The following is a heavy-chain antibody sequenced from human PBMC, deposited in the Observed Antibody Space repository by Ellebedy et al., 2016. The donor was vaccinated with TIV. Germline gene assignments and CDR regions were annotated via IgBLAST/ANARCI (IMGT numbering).Heavy chain of an antibody. D-gene: IGHD3-22*01. CDR3: ARARYYYDSSGYPYYFDY. V-gene: IGHV1-46*01. CDR2: INPSGGST. CDR1: GGTFSSYA. J-gene: IGHJ4*02. Sequence: AASVKVSCKASGGTFSSYAISWVRQAPGQGLEWMGIINPSGGSTSYAQKFQGRVTMTRDTSTSTVYMELSSLRSEDTAVYYCARARYYYDSSGYPYYFDYWGQGTLVTVSS.